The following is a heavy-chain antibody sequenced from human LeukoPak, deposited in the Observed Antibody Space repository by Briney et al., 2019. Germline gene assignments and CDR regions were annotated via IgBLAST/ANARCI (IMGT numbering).Heavy chain of an antibody. J-gene: IGHJ6*02. V-gene: IGHV4-59*08. Sequence: SETLSLTCTVSGGSISSYYWSWIRQPPGKGLEWIGYIYYSGSTNYNPSLKSRVTISVDTSKNQFSLKLSSVTAADTAVYYCARRSSSWRGMDVWGQGTTVTVSS. D-gene: IGHD6-13*01. CDR2: IYYSGST. CDR3: ARRSSSWRGMDV. CDR1: GGSISSYY.